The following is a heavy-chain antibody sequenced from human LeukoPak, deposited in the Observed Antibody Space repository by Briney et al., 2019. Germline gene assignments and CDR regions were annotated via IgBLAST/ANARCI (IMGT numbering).Heavy chain of an antibody. CDR1: GYTFTSYD. V-gene: IGHV1-8*01. Sequence: ASVKVSCKASGYTFTSYDINWVRQATGQGLEWMGWMNPNSGNTGYAQKFQGRVTMTRNTSISTAYMELSSLRSEDTAVYYCARSRPPVLRYFDWLLHPWGQGTLVTVSS. J-gene: IGHJ5*02. CDR3: ARSRPPVLRYFDWLLHP. D-gene: IGHD3-9*01. CDR2: MNPNSGNT.